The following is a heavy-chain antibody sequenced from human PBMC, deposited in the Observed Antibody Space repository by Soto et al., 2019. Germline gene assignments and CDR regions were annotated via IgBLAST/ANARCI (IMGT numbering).Heavy chain of an antibody. J-gene: IGHJ6*02. CDR1: GYTFTEFY. CDR2: INARNDGT. V-gene: IGHV1-2*02. D-gene: IGHD3-10*01. CDR3: ARRRGGGGDYFYGMDV. Sequence: QVQLVQSGPEMKKPGASVKVSCKTSGYTFTEFYIHWMRQVPGRGLEWMGWINARNDGTKFAEKFXAXPXLXNDPSNSTAHMELNRLAFDDTAVYYCARRRGGGGDYFYGMDVWGQGTAVTVSS.